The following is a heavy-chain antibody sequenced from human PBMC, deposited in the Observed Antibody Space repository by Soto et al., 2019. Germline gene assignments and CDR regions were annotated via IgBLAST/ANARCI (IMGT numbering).Heavy chain of an antibody. CDR1: GGSIKSYY. Sequence: QVQLQESGPGLVKPSETLSLTCTVSGGSIKSYYWSWIRQPPGKGLEWIGYMYYSGNTNHNPSLKRRVTISVDTSKNQISLKMTSVTAADTAVYYCAGGRYNYGIWGQGTLVIVSS. D-gene: IGHD3-9*01. CDR2: MYYSGNT. CDR3: AGGRYNYGI. V-gene: IGHV4-59*01. J-gene: IGHJ4*02.